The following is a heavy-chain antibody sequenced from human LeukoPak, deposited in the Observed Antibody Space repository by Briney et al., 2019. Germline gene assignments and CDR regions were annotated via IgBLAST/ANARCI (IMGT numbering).Heavy chain of an antibody. CDR2: IIPIFGTA. J-gene: IGHJ3*02. CDR1: GYTFTSYA. D-gene: IGHD3-22*01. CDR3: ARDRYYDSSGYYYYAFDI. Sequence: SVKVSCKASGYTFTSYAISWVRQAPGQGLEWMGGIIPIFGTANYAQKFQGRVTITADDSTSTAYMELSSLRSEDTAVYYCARDRYYDSSGYYYYAFDIWGQGTMVTVSS. V-gene: IGHV1-69*13.